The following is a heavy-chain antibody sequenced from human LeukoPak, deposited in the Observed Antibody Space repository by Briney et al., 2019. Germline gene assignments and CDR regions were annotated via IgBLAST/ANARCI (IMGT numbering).Heavy chain of an antibody. V-gene: IGHV3-23*01. CDR2: ISRSVDNT. Sequence: GGSLRLSCAASGFTSSSYAMSWVRQAPGKGLEWVSGISRSVDNTYFADSVKGRFTISRDNSKNTLYLQMNSLRAEDTALYYCAKLGYSGSFYARGDAFDIWGQGTMVTVSP. CDR3: AKLGYSGSFYARGDAFDI. CDR1: GFTSSSYA. J-gene: IGHJ3*02. D-gene: IGHD1-26*01.